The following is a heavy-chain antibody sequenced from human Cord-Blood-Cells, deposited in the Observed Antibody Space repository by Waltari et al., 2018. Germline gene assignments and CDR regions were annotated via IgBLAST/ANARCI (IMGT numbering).Heavy chain of an antibody. Sequence: QVQLQESGPGLVKPSETLSLTCTVPGGPISSYYWSWIRQPPGKGLEWIGYIYYSGSTNYNPSLKSRVTISVDTSKNQFSLKLSSVTAADTAVYYCARGGYNLFNYWGQGTLVTVSS. J-gene: IGHJ4*02. CDR1: GGPISSYY. CDR2: IYYSGST. D-gene: IGHD5-12*01. V-gene: IGHV4-59*08. CDR3: ARGGYNLFNY.